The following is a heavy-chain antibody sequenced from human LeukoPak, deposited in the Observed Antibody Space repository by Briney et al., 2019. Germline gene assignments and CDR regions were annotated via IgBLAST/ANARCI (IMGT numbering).Heavy chain of an antibody. D-gene: IGHD3-3*01. J-gene: IGHJ4*02. V-gene: IGHV3-23*01. CDR2: ISGSGGST. Sequence: GGSLRLSCAASGFTFSSYAMSWVRQAPGKGLEWVSAISGSGGSTYYADSVKGRFTISRDNSKNTLYLRMNSLRAEDTAVYYCAKDRTTYYDFWSGYYSGGFDYWGQGTLVTVSS. CDR3: AKDRTTYYDFWSGYYSGGFDY. CDR1: GFTFSSYA.